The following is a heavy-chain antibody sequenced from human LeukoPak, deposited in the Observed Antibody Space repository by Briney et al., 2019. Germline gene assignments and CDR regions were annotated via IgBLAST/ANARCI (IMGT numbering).Heavy chain of an antibody. CDR2: ISAYNGNT. D-gene: IGHD3-10*01. J-gene: IGHJ5*02. V-gene: IGHV1-18*01. CDR1: GYTFTSYG. CDR3: ARVPYYYGSGSYYNEPNWFNP. Sequence: GASVKVSCTASGYTFTSYGIGWVRQAPGQGLEWMGWISAYNGNTNYAQKLQGRVTMTTDTSTSTAYMELRSLRSDDTAVYYCARVPYYYGSGSYYNEPNWFNPWGQGTLVTVSS.